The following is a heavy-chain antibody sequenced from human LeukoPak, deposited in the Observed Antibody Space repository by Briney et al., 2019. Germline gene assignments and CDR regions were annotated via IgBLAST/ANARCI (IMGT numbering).Heavy chain of an antibody. CDR1: GSGLTFDNYF. J-gene: IGHJ4*02. CDR3: AISGHGVSDY. D-gene: IGHD3-10*01. CDR2: ITSSGGDT. V-gene: IGHV3-23*01. Sequence: GGSLRLSCTASGSGLTFDNYFMSWVRQAPGKGLEWVSGITSSGGDTYYADSVKGRCIISRDNSKNTVILLMDSLRGDDTAVYYCAISGHGVSDYWGQGTLVTVSS.